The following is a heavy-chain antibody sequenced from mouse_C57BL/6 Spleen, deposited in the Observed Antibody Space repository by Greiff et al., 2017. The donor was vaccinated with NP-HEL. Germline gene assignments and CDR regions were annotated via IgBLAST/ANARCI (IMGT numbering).Heavy chain of an antibody. CDR1: GYTFTSYW. V-gene: IGHV1-52*01. Sequence: VKLQQPGAELVRPGSSVKLSCKASGYTFTSYWMHWVKQRPIQGLEWIGNIDPSDSETHYNQKFKDKATLTVDKSSSTAYMQLSSLTSEDSAVYYCAREWLLRRDFDYWGQGTTLTVSS. CDR2: IDPSDSET. D-gene: IGHD2-3*01. CDR3: AREWLLRRDFDY. J-gene: IGHJ2*01.